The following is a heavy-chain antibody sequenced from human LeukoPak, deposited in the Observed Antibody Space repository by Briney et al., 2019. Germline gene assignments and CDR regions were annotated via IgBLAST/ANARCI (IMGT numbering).Heavy chain of an antibody. D-gene: IGHD1-7*01. CDR2: INHSGST. CDR3: ARDMGTRSRYYYYYMDV. V-gene: IGHV4-34*01. Sequence: SETLSLTCAVYGGSFSGYYWSWIRQPPGKGLEWIGEINHSGSTNYNPSLKSRVTISVDTSKNQFSLKLSSVTAADTAVYYCARDMGTRSRYYYYYMDVWGKGTAVTVSS. CDR1: GGSFSGYY. J-gene: IGHJ6*03.